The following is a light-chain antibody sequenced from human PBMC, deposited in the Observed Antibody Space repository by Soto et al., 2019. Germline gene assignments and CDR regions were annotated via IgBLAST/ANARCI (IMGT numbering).Light chain of an antibody. Sequence: DIQMTQSPPSLSASVGDRVTITCRASQGISNFVAWYQQKPGKAPKLLIYAASTLQSGVPSRFSDSGSGTDFTITINSLQPEDVATYSCQKYSSVPVFGPGTKVEIK. CDR2: AAS. CDR3: QKYSSVPV. J-gene: IGKJ3*01. V-gene: IGKV1-27*01. CDR1: QGISNF.